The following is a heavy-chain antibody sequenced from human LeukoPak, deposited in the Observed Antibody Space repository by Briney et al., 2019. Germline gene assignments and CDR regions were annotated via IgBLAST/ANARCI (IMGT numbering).Heavy chain of an antibody. J-gene: IGHJ4*02. D-gene: IGHD6-19*01. CDR2: ISSSSSYI. CDR1: GFTFSSYS. V-gene: IGHV3-21*01. CDR3: ARDQGSGWWHVVTIKGGYFDY. Sequence: PGGSLRLSCAASGFTFSSYSMNWVRQAPGKGLEWVSSISSSSSYIYYADSVKGRFTISRDNAKNSLYLQMNSLRAEDTAVYYCARDQGSGWWHVVTIKGGYFDYWGQGTLVTVSS.